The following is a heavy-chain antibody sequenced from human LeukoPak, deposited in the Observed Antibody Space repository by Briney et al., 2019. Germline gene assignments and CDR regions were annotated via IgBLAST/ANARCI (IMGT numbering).Heavy chain of an antibody. CDR3: AREAPRSLNGFDP. V-gene: IGHV4-30-4*08. CDR2: IYYSGST. CDR1: GGSLSCGDYS. Sequence: PSQTLSLTCTVSGGSLSCGDYSWSSIRQPPGKGLEWIWYIYYSGSTYYNPSLKSRVTISVDTSKIQFSLKLSSVTAADTAVYYCAREAPRSLNGFDPWGQGTLVTVSS. J-gene: IGHJ5*02. D-gene: IGHD2-8*01.